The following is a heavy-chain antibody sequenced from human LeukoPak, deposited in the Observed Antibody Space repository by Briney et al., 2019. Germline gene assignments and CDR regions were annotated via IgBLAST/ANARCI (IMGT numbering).Heavy chain of an antibody. CDR3: ARGKLGYYYYHMDA. D-gene: IGHD3-3*02. V-gene: IGHV1-69*05. CDR2: IIPIYGTP. Sequence: SVRVSCKASGYAFATYGISWVRQAPGQGLEWMGGIIPIYGTPHSAQKFQGRVTITTDESASTAFMDLSSLRSEDTAVYYCARGKLGYYYYHMDAWGKGTTVTVSS. J-gene: IGHJ6*03. CDR1: GYAFATYG.